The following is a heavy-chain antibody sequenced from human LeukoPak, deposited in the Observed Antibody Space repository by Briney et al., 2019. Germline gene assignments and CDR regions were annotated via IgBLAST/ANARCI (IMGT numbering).Heavy chain of an antibody. CDR3: ARSRSGSDPADAFDI. J-gene: IGHJ3*02. V-gene: IGHV3-21*01. CDR2: ISSLSSHI. Sequence: GGSLRLSCAASGFTFSSYWMSWVRQAPGKGLEWVSYISSLSSHIHYADSVKGRFTISRDNAKNSLYLQMNSLRAEDTAVYYCARSRSGSDPADAFDIWGQGTMVTVSS. D-gene: IGHD3-10*01. CDR1: GFTFSSYW.